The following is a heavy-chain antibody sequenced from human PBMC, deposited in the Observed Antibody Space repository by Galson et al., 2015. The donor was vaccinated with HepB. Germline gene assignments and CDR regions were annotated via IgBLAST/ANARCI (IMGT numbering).Heavy chain of an antibody. CDR1: GFTFSSSW. V-gene: IGHV3-7*03. Sequence: SLRLSCAASGFTFSSSWMSWVRQAPGKGLEWVANINQDGSEKYYVDSIEGRFTISRDNAKNSLYLQMNSLRAEDTAVYYCARDKASGTTDYWGQGTLVTVPS. CDR2: INQDGSEK. CDR3: ARDKASGTTDY. J-gene: IGHJ4*02. D-gene: IGHD3-10*01.